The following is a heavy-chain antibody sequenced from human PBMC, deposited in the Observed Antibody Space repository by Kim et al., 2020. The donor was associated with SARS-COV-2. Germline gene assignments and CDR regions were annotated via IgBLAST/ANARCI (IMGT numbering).Heavy chain of an antibody. CDR3: ARGSRSGSYPY. V-gene: IGHV4-39*07. CDR2: IYYSGST. CDR1: GGSISSSSYY. J-gene: IGHJ4*02. D-gene: IGHD3-10*01. Sequence: SETLSLTCTVSGGSISSSSYYWGWIRQPPGKGLEWIGSIYYSGSTYYNPSLKSRVTISVDTSKNQFSLKLSSVTAADTAVYYCARGSRSGSYPYWGQGTLVTVSS.